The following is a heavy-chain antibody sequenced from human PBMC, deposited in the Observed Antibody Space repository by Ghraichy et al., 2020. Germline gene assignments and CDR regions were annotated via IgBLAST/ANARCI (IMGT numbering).Heavy chain of an antibody. Sequence: LSLTCAASGFTFSSYRMNWVRQAPGKGLEWLSYISSTGSTIYYADSVKGRFIISRDNAKNALYLQMNSLRAEDTAVYYCARDLSTYYDILTGYGNFDYWGQGTLVTVSS. D-gene: IGHD3-9*01. CDR3: ARDLSTYYDILTGYGNFDY. V-gene: IGHV3-48*01. CDR2: ISSTGSTI. CDR1: GFTFSSYR. J-gene: IGHJ4*02.